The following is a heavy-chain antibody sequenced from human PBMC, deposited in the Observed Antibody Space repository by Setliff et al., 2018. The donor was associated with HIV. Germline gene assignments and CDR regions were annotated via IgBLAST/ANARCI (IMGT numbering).Heavy chain of an antibody. CDR1: GFTLSSAW. CDR3: TTEGVPTI. J-gene: IGHJ4*02. V-gene: IGHV3-15*01. Sequence: PGGSLRLSCAASGFTLSSAWMSWGRQAPGKGLEWVGRIKSNKDGGTAHYAAPVKGRFSSSRYDSNNMMYLQMSSLETEDTAVYYCTTEGVPTIGGQGTLVTVSS. CDR2: IKSNKDGGTA. D-gene: IGHD5-12*01.